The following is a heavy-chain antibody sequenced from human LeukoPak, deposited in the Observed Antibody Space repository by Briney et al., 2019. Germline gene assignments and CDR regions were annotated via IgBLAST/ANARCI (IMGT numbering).Heavy chain of an antibody. CDR3: ARDFPDYYDSSGYLKDDAFDI. CDR2: ISSSSSYI. D-gene: IGHD3-22*01. V-gene: IGHV3-21*01. CDR1: GFTFSSYS. Sequence: GGSLRLSCAASGFTFSSYSMNWVRRAPGKGLEWVSSISSSSSYIYYADSVKGRFTISRDNAKNSLYLQMNSLRAEDTAVYYCARDFPDYYDSSGYLKDDAFDIWGQGTMVTVSS. J-gene: IGHJ3*02.